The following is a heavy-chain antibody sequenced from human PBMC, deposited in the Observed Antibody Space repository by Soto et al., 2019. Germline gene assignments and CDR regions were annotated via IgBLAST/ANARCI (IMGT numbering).Heavy chain of an antibody. J-gene: IGHJ6*02. D-gene: IGHD3-3*01. V-gene: IGHV3-33*01. CDR2: IWYDGSNK. CDR3: ARVGVYDFGYYYGMDV. Sequence: GGSLRLSCAASGFTFSSYGMHWVRQAPGKGLEWVAVIWYDGSNKYYADSVKGRFTISRDNSKNTLYLQMNSLRAEDTAVYYCARVGVYDFGYYYGMDVWGQGTTVTVSS. CDR1: GFTFSSYG.